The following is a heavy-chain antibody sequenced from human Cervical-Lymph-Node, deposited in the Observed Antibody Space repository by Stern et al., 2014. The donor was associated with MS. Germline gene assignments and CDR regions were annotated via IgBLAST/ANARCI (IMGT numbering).Heavy chain of an antibody. V-gene: IGHV5-51*01. CDR3: ARLDGSGGWHQTFYYGMDV. CDR2: IYPGDSDS. CDR1: GYKFTNYW. J-gene: IGHJ6*02. Sequence: VQLVESGAEVKKPGDSLKISCKGSGYKFTNYWIGWVRQMPGKGLEWMGRIYPGDSDSRYSPSFQGQVTISADKPISTAYLRWSSLKASDTAIYYCARLDGSGGWHQTFYYGMDVWGQGTTVTVSS. D-gene: IGHD2-15*01.